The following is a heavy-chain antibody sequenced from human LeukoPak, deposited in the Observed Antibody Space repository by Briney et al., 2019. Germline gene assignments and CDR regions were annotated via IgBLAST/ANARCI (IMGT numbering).Heavy chain of an antibody. CDR1: GYTFTGYY. Sequence: GASVKVSCKASGYTFTGYYMHWVRQAPGQRLEWMGWINAGNGNTKYSQEFQGRVTITRDTSASTAYMELSSLRSEDMAVYYCARRGQLWENYAFDIWGQGTMVTVSS. V-gene: IGHV1-3*03. CDR2: INAGNGNT. CDR3: ARRGQLWENYAFDI. J-gene: IGHJ3*02. D-gene: IGHD5-18*01.